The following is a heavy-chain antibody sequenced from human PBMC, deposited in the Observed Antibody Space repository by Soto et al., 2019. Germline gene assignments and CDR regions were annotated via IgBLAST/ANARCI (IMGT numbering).Heavy chain of an antibody. CDR3: ARGAVGAMIVVDLDAFDL. V-gene: IGHV3-33*01. CDR2: IWYDGSNK. D-gene: IGHD3-22*01. Sequence: QLGGSLRLSCAASGFTFSIYGMHWVRQAPGKGLEWVAVIWYDGSNKYYADSVKGRFTISRDNSKNTLYLQMNSLRAEDTAVYYCARGAVGAMIVVDLDAFDLWGQGTMVTVSS. CDR1: GFTFSIYG. J-gene: IGHJ3*01.